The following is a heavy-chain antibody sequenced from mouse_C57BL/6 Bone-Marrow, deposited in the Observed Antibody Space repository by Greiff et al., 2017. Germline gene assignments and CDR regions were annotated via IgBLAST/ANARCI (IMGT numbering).Heavy chain of an antibody. CDR3: ARDGYSWYFDV. CDR2: IHPNSGST. Sequence: VQLQQPGAELVKPGASVKLSCKASGYTFTSYWMHWVKQRPGQGLEWIGMIHPNSGSTNYNEKFKSKATLTVDKSSSTAYMQRSSLTSEDSAVYYCARDGYSWYFDVWGTGTTVTVSS. J-gene: IGHJ1*03. V-gene: IGHV1-64*01. CDR1: GYTFTSYW. D-gene: IGHD2-3*01.